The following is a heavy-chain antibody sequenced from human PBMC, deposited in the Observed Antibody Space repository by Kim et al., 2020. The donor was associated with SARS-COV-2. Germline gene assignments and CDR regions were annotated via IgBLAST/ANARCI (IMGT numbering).Heavy chain of an antibody. CDR3: ARGLGNGSGTLIFDY. J-gene: IGHJ4*02. V-gene: IGHV1-69*04. Sequence: QKFQGRVTITAAKSTSTAYMELSSLRSEDTAVYYCARGLGNGSGTLIFDYWGQGTLVTVSS. D-gene: IGHD3-10*01.